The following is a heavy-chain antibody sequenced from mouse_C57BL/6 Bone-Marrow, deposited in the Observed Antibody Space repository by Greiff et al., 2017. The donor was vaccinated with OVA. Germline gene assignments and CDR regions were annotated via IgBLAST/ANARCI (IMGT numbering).Heavy chain of an antibody. V-gene: IGHV1-9*01. J-gene: IGHJ3*01. Sequence: QVQLQQSGAELMKPGASVKLSCKATGYTFTGYWIEWVKQRPGHGLEWIGEILPGSGSTNYNEKFKGKATFTADTSSNTAYMQLSSLTTEDSAIYYCARGRYGNWGAWFAYWGQGTLVTVSA. D-gene: IGHD2-10*02. CDR1: GYTFTGYW. CDR2: ILPGSGST. CDR3: ARGRYGNWGAWFAY.